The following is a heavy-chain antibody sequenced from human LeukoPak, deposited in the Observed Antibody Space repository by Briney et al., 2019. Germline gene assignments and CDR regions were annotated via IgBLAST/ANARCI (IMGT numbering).Heavy chain of an antibody. V-gene: IGHV3-23*01. D-gene: IGHD6-6*01. CDR1: GFTVSNSY. CDR3: ARLLSSSPSDAFDI. CDR2: ISGSGGST. J-gene: IGHJ3*02. Sequence: GGSLRLSCAASGFTVSNSYMNWVRQAPGKGLEWVSAISGSGGSTYYADSVKGRFTISRDNSKNTLYLQMNSLRAEDTAVYYCARLLSSSPSDAFDIWGQGTMVTVSS.